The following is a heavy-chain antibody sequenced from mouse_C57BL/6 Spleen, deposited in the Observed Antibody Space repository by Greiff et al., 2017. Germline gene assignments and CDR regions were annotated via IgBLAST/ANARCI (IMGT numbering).Heavy chain of an antibody. CDR2: IDPSDSET. Sequence: VQLQQPGAELVRPGSSVKLSCKASGYTFTSYWMHWVKQRPIQGLEWIGNIDPSDSETNYNQKFKDKATLTVDKSSSTAYMQLSSLTSEDSAGYYCAREGTAQAYYWDYWGQGTTLTVAS. J-gene: IGHJ2*01. CDR1: GYTFTSYW. D-gene: IGHD3-2*02. V-gene: IGHV1-52*01. CDR3: AREGTAQAYYWDY.